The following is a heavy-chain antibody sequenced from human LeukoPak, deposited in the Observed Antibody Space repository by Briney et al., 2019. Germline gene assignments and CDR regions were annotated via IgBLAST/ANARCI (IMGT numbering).Heavy chain of an antibody. CDR2: IYPGDSDT. Sequence: GESLKISCKGSGYSFTSYWIGWVRQMPGKGLEWMGIIYPGDSDTRYSPSFQGQVTISADKSISTAYLQWSSLKASDTAMYYCARLGYDSSGYYRGNFDYWGQGALVTVSS. D-gene: IGHD3-22*01. CDR1: GYSFTSYW. V-gene: IGHV5-51*01. CDR3: ARLGYDSSGYYRGNFDY. J-gene: IGHJ4*02.